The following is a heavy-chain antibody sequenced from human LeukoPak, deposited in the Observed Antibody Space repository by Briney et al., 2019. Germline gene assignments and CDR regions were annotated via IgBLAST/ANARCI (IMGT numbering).Heavy chain of an antibody. CDR2: IIHSGST. D-gene: IGHD4/OR15-4a*01. Sequence: PSETLSLTCAVNGGSFSSYPWTWIRQPPGKGLEWIGQIIHSGSTKYNPSLNGRVTMSVDTSKNQFSLKLTSVTAADTAVYYCARGAPGYWGQGTLVTVSS. CDR1: GGSFSSYP. CDR3: ARGAPGY. J-gene: IGHJ4*02. V-gene: IGHV4-34*12.